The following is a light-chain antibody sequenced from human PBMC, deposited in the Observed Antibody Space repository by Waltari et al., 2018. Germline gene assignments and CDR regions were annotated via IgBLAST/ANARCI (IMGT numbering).Light chain of an antibody. CDR3: LQYYNTPYT. J-gene: IGKJ2*01. V-gene: IGKV1-NL1*01. Sequence: DIQMTQSPSSLSASVGDRVTITCRASRAFLNSLAWYQQKPGKAPKLLLYAASSLGSWVPPRFSGSGSGTDYSLTISSLQPEDFATYYCLQYYNTPYTFCQGTKLEI. CDR1: RAFLNS. CDR2: AAS.